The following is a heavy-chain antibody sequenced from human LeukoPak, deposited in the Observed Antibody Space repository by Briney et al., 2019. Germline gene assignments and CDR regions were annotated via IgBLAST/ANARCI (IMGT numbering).Heavy chain of an antibody. CDR2: ISSSSSYI. CDR3: ARAEVDGGAFDI. Sequence: GGSLRLSCAASGFTFSSYSMNWVCQAPGKGLEWVSSISSSSSYIYYADSVKGRFTISRDNAKNSLYLQMNSLRAEDTAVYYCARAEVDGGAFDIWGQGTMVTVSS. CDR1: GFTFSSYS. V-gene: IGHV3-21*01. D-gene: IGHD4-23*01. J-gene: IGHJ3*02.